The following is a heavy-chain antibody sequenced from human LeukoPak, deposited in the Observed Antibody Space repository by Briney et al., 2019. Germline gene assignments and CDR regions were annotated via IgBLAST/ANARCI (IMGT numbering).Heavy chain of an antibody. V-gene: IGHV1-2*02. CDR2: INPNSGGT. Sequence: AASVRVSCKASGYTFTGYYMHWVRQAPGQGLEWMGWINPNSGGTNYAQKFQGRVTMTRDTSISTAYMELSRLRSDDTAVYYCARDFRIAANYFDYWGQGTLVTVSS. CDR3: ARDFRIAANYFDY. J-gene: IGHJ4*02. D-gene: IGHD6-13*01. CDR1: GYTFTGYY.